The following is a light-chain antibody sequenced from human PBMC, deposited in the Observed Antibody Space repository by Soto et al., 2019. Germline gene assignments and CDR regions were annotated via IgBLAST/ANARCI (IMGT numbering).Light chain of an antibody. J-gene: IGKJ1*01. CDR2: GAS. CDR1: QSVSRN. V-gene: IGKV3-15*01. CDR3: QQYNNWPPGT. Sequence: EIVMTQSPATLSVSPWERATLSCRASQSVSRNLAWYQQKPGQAPRLLIYGASTRATGIPARFSGSGSGTVFTLTISSLQSEDFAVYYCQQYNNWPPGTFGQGTKVEIK.